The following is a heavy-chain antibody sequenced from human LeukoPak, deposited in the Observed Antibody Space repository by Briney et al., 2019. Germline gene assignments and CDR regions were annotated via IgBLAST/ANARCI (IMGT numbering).Heavy chain of an antibody. Sequence: SETLSLTCTVSGDSISSYYWSWIRQPPGKGLEWIGSIYYSGSTYYNPSLKSRVTISVDTSKNQFSLKLSSVTAADTAVYYCARVSYYDSSGYYGAPLNWGQGTLVTVSS. CDR3: ARVSYYDSSGYYGAPLN. CDR2: IYYSGST. CDR1: GDSISSYY. D-gene: IGHD3-22*01. J-gene: IGHJ4*02. V-gene: IGHV4-39*07.